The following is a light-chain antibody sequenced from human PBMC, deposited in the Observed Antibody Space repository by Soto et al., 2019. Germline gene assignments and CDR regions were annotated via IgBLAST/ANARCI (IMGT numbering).Light chain of an antibody. CDR2: LNSDGSH. Sequence: QPVLTQSPSASASLGASVKLTCTLSSGHSSYAIAWHQQQPEKGPRYLMKLNSDGSHSKGDGIPDCFSGSSSGAERYLTISSLQSEDEADYYCQTWGTGIQIFGGGTKLTVL. CDR1: SGHSSYA. V-gene: IGLV4-69*01. J-gene: IGLJ2*01. CDR3: QTWGTGIQI.